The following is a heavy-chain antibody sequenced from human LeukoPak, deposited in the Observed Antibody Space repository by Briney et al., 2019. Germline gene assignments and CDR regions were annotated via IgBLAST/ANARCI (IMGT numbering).Heavy chain of an antibody. J-gene: IGHJ4*02. CDR2: IKQDGSEK. CDR1: GFTFSSYW. D-gene: IGHD6-13*01. CDR3: ARGSSSWYHSVNDY. V-gene: IGHV3-7*04. Sequence: GGSLRLSCAASGFTFSSYWMSWVRQAPGKGLEWVANIKQDGSEKYYVDSVKGRFTISRDNAKNSLYLQMNSLRAEDTAVYYCARGSSSWYHSVNDYWGQGTLSPSPQ.